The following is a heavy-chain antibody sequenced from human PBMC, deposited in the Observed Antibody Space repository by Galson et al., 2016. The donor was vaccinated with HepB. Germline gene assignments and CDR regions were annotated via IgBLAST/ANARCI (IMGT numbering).Heavy chain of an antibody. Sequence: SLRLSCAASGFTFSIYGMHWVRQAPGKGLEWVEVTWYDEINKYYADSVKGRFTISRDYSKNTLYLQMNSLRVDDTAVYYCARASQPYCSSTSCYAGYYHYYGMDVWGQGTTVTVSS. J-gene: IGHJ6*02. CDR3: ARASQPYCSSTSCYAGYYHYYGMDV. D-gene: IGHD2-2*01. CDR2: TWYDEINK. V-gene: IGHV3-33*01. CDR1: GFTFSIYG.